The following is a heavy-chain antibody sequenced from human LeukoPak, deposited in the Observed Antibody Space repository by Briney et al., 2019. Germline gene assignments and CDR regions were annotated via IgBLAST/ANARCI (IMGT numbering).Heavy chain of an antibody. CDR1: GFTFINAW. Sequence: GGSLRLSCAASGFTFINAWMAWVRQAPGKGLEWVGRIKAKAHGGTIEYAAPVKGRFTISRDDSKNTLYLQMNSLKTEDTAVYXXTTDGVGVEGATYDNWGQGTLVSVSS. D-gene: IGHD1-26*01. CDR2: IKAKAHGGTI. V-gene: IGHV3-15*01. J-gene: IGHJ4*02. CDR3: TTDGVGVEGATYDN.